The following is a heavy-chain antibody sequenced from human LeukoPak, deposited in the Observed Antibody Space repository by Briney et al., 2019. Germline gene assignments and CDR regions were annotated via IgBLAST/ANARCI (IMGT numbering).Heavy chain of an antibody. V-gene: IGHV1-46*01. D-gene: IGHD2-2*01. J-gene: IGHJ4*02. CDR2: INPSGGST. CDR1: GYTFTSYH. Sequence: GASVKVSCKASGYTFTSYHMHWVRQAPGQGLEWMGIINPSGGSTGYAQKFQGRITMTRDTSTSTAYMELRSLRSDDTAVYYCARVANIVVVPAAMDYWGQGTLVTVSS. CDR3: ARVANIVVVPAAMDY.